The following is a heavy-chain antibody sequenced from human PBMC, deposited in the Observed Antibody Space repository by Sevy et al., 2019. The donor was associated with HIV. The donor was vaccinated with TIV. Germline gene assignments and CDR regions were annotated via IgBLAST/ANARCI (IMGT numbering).Heavy chain of an antibody. CDR2: IKSNIDGGTT. CDR1: GFIFNNAW. J-gene: IGHJ6*02. CDR3: TTTSPFTAQGRAVLASRRYYFYGMDV. D-gene: IGHD6-6*01. V-gene: IGHV3-15*07. Sequence: GGSLRLSCVASGFIFNNAWMNWVRQAPGKGLEWVGRIKSNIDGGTTDYAAPVSGRFTILRDDSKNTLYLQMNSLKTEATAVYYCTTTSPFTAQGRAVLASRRYYFYGMDVWGQGTTVTVSS.